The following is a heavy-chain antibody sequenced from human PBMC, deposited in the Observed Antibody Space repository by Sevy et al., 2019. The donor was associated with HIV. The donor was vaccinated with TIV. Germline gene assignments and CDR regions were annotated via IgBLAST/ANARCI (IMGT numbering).Heavy chain of an antibody. CDR3: ARDATYYYGSGRPSVYYYCMDV. CDR2: IKQDGSEK. CDR1: GFTFSSYW. D-gene: IGHD3-10*01. V-gene: IGHV3-7*01. J-gene: IGHJ6*02. Sequence: GGSLRLSCAASGFTFSSYWMSWVRQAPGKGLEWVANIKQDGSEKYYVDSVKGRFTISRDNAKNSLYLQMNSLRAEDTAVYYCARDATYYYGSGRPSVYYYCMDVWGQGTTVTVSS.